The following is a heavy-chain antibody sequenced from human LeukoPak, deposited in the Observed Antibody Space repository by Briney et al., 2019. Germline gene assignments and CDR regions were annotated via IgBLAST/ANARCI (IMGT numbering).Heavy chain of an antibody. J-gene: IGHJ5*02. V-gene: IGHV4-34*01. D-gene: IGHD4-17*01. Sequence: SWTRQPPGKGLDFIGAINHSGSTNYNPSLKSRVTISVDTSKNQFSLKLSSVTAADTAVYYCARGVPDYGDYGSNWFDPWGQGTLVTVSS. CDR3: ARGVPDYGDYGSNWFDP. CDR2: INHSGST.